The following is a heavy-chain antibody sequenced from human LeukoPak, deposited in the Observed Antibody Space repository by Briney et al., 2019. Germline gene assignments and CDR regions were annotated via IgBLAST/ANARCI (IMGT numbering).Heavy chain of an antibody. D-gene: IGHD6-13*01. J-gene: IGHJ4*02. V-gene: IGHV1-8*01. CDR2: MNPNSGNT. Sequence: GASVKVSCKASGYTFTSYDINWVRQATGQGLEWMGWMNPNSGNTGYAQKFQGRVTMTRNTSISTAYMELSSLRSEDTAVYYCARERIAAAGTGFDYWGQGTLVTVSS. CDR1: GYTFTSYD. CDR3: ARERIAAAGTGFDY.